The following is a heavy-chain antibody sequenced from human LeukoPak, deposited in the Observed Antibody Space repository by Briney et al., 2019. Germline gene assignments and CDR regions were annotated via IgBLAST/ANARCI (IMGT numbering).Heavy chain of an antibody. CDR3: ARDGELAVAGTPQDFDY. J-gene: IGHJ4*02. Sequence: GGPLRLSCAASGFTFSSYGMHWVRQAPGKGLEWVAVIWYDGSNKYYADSVKGRFTISRDNSKNTLYLQMNSLRAEDTAVYYCARDGELAVAGTPQDFDYWGQGTLVTVSS. CDR1: GFTFSSYG. CDR2: IWYDGSNK. D-gene: IGHD6-19*01. V-gene: IGHV3-33*01.